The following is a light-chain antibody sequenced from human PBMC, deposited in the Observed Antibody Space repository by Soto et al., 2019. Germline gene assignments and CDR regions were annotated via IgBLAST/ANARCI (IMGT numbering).Light chain of an antibody. J-gene: IGKJ4*01. CDR1: ERIYSAY. CDR3: QQYSNWPLT. CDR2: GTS. V-gene: IGKV3-20*01. Sequence: EVVLTQSPGTLSLSRGERATLSCRASERIYSAYLGWYQQKPGQAPRLLIYGTSSRATGIPDRFSGSGSGTESTLTISSLQSEDFAVYYCQQYSNWPLTFGGGTKVDIK.